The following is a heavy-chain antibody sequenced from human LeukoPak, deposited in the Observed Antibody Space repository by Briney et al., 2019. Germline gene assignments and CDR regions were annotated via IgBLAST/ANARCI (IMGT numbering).Heavy chain of an antibody. CDR1: GGSISSYY. CDR3: ARYSDNWFDP. J-gene: IGHJ5*02. V-gene: IGHV4-59*01. D-gene: IGHD6-13*01. Sequence: SETLSLTCTVSGGSISSYYWSWIRQPPGKGLEWIGYIYYSGGTNYNPPLKSRVTISIDTSKNQFSLKLRSLTAAYAAVYYCARYSDNWFDPWGQGTLVTVSS. CDR2: IYYSGGT.